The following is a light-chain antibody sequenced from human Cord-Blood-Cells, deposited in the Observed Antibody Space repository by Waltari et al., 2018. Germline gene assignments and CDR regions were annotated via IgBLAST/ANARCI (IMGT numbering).Light chain of an antibody. J-gene: IGKJ1*01. CDR1: QSISSW. V-gene: IGKV1-5*01. Sequence: DIPMTQSPSTLPASVGDRVTITCRASQSISSWLAWYQQKPGKAPKLLIYDASSLESGVPSRFSGSGSGTEFTLTISSLQPDDFATYYCQQYNSYSPTFGQGTKVEIK. CDR2: DAS. CDR3: QQYNSYSPT.